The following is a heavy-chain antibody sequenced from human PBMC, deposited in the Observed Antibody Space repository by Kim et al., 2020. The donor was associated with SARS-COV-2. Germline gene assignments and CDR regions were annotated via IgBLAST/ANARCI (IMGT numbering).Heavy chain of an antibody. CDR3: ARAPGGWELLREYAFDI. CDR1: GGSISSGGYY. D-gene: IGHD1-26*01. Sequence: SETLSLTCTVSGGSISSGGYYWSWIRQHPGKGLEWIGYIYYTGSTYYNPSLKSRVTISVDTSKNQFSLKLSSVTAADTAVYYCARAPGGWELLREYAFDIWGQGTMVTVSS. J-gene: IGHJ3*02. V-gene: IGHV4-31*03. CDR2: IYYTGST.